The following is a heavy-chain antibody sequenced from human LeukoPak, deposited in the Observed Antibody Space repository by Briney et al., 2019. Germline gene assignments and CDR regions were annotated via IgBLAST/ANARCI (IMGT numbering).Heavy chain of an antibody. J-gene: IGHJ6*03. CDR2: INHSGST. V-gene: IGHV4-34*01. D-gene: IGHD6-19*01. CDR1: GGSFSGYY. CDR3: ARVRYSSGWHYYYYYYMDV. Sequence: PSETLSLTCAVYGGSFSGYYWSWIRQPPGKGLEWIGEINHSGSTNYNPSLKSRVTISVDTSKNQFSLKLCSVTAADTAVYYCARVRYSSGWHYYYYYYMDVWGKGTTVTVSS.